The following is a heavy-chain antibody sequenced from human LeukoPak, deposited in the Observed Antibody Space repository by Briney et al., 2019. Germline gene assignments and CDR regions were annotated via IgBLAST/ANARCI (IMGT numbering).Heavy chain of an antibody. CDR2: INPNSGGT. CDR3: AIVPAAEYYFDY. J-gene: IGHJ4*02. Sequence: ASVKVSCKASGYTFAGYYMHWVRQAPGQGLEWMGWINPNSGGTNYAQKFQGRVTMTRDTSISTAYMELSRLRSDDTAAYYCAIVPAAEYYFDYWGQGTLVTVSS. CDR1: GYTFAGYY. D-gene: IGHD2-2*01. V-gene: IGHV1-2*02.